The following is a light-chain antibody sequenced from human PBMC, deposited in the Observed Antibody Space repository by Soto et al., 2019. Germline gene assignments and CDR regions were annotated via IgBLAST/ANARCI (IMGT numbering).Light chain of an antibody. V-gene: IGKV3-20*01. J-gene: IGKJ1*01. Sequence: EIVLTQSPGTLSLSPGERSTLSCRASQSVSRTYLAWYQQKPVQAPRLLIYATSSRATGIPDRFSGSGSGTDFTLTIGRLEPEDFAVYYCQQYGSSPSTFGQGTKV. CDR2: ATS. CDR1: QSVSRTY. CDR3: QQYGSSPST.